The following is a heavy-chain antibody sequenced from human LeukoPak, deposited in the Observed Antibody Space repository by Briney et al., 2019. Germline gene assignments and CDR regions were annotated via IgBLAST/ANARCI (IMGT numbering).Heavy chain of an antibody. J-gene: IGHJ4*02. CDR2: IRYDGSNK. Sequence: GGSLRLSCAASGFTFSSYGMHWVRQAPGKGLEWVAFIRYDGSNKYYADSVKGRFTISRDNSKNTLYLQMNSLRAKDTAVYYCARAYCGGDCFDYWGQGTLVTVSS. CDR3: ARAYCGGDCFDY. V-gene: IGHV3-30*02. D-gene: IGHD2-21*01. CDR1: GFTFSSYG.